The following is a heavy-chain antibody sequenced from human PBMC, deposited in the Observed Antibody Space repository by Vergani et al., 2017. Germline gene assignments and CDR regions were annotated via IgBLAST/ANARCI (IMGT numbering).Heavy chain of an antibody. CDR2: MSGSGGST. D-gene: IGHD3-3*01. Sequence: EVQLLESGGDLVQPGGSLRLSCAASGFSFTTYAMSWVRQAPGKGLEWVSAMSGSGGSTYYADSVKGRFTISRDNTKNTLYLQMNSLRAEDTAVYYCAIDITMSVAAFDIWGQGTMVTVSS. CDR3: AIDITMSVAAFDI. J-gene: IGHJ3*02. CDR1: GFSFTTYA. V-gene: IGHV3-23*01.